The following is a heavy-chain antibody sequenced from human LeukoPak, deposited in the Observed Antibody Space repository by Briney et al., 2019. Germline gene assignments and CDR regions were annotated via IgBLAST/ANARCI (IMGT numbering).Heavy chain of an antibody. CDR2: IIPIFGTA. Sequence: GASVKVSCKASGGTFSSYAISWVRQAPGQGLEWMGGIIPIFGTANYAQKFQGRVTMTRNTSISTAYMELSSLRSEDTAVYYCARGRAKYCSSTSCYTGRTFDPWGQGTLVTVSS. J-gene: IGHJ5*02. CDR1: GGTFSSYA. V-gene: IGHV1-69*05. CDR3: ARGRAKYCSSTSCYTGRTFDP. D-gene: IGHD2-2*02.